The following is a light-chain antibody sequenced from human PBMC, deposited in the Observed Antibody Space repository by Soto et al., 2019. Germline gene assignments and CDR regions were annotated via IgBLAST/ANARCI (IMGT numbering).Light chain of an antibody. CDR2: GTS. CDR3: QQYNNWPWT. Sequence: EIVMTQSPATLSVSPGERATLSCRASQSVSINLAWYQQKPGQAPRLLIYGTSTRATGIPARCSGSGSGTEFTLTISSLQSEDFAVYYCQQYNNWPWTFGQGTKVEIK. J-gene: IGKJ1*01. CDR1: QSVSIN. V-gene: IGKV3-15*01.